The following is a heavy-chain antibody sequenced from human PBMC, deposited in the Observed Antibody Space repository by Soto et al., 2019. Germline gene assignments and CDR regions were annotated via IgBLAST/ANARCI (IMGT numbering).Heavy chain of an antibody. V-gene: IGHV4-39*01. CDR2: IYYSGST. J-gene: IGHJ4*02. Sequence: SETLSLTCTVSGGSISSSSYYWGWIRQPPGKGLEWIGSIYYSGSTYYNPSLKSRVTISVDTSKNQFSLKLSSVTAADTAVYYCARHSHKYCSGGSCYFDYWGQGTLVTVSS. CDR1: GGSISSSSYY. D-gene: IGHD2-15*01. CDR3: ARHSHKYCSGGSCYFDY.